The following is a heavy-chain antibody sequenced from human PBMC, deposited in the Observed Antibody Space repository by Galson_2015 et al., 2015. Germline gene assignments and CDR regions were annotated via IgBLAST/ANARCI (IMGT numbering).Heavy chain of an antibody. D-gene: IGHD3-22*01. J-gene: IGHJ4*02. Sequence: QSGAEVKKPGESLKISCKGSGYSFTSYWIGWVRQMPGKGLEWMGIIYPGDSDTRYSPSFQGQVTISADKSISTAYLQWSSLKASDTAMYYCARSYYYDSSGYYEYYFDYWGQGTLVTVSS. V-gene: IGHV5-51*01. CDR2: IYPGDSDT. CDR3: ARSYYYDSSGYYEYYFDY. CDR1: GYSFTSYW.